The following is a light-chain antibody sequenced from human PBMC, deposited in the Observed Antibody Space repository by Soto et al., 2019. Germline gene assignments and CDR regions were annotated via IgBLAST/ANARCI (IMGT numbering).Light chain of an antibody. J-gene: IGLJ2*01. V-gene: IGLV1-44*01. CDR2: SDN. CDR3: AAWDGSLNHIL. CDR1: SSNMGTNT. Sequence: QSVLTQSPSASGTPGQRVTISCSGSSSNMGTNTVNWYQQLPRAAPKLLIYSDNQRPSGVPDRFSGSKSGTSASLAITGLQSEDEADYYCAAWDGSLNHILFGGGTKVTVL.